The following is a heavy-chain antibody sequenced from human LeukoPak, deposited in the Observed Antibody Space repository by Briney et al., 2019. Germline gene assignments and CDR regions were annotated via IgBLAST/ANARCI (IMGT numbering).Heavy chain of an antibody. CDR3: ARDQSPYQLLSSDAFDI. Sequence: GGSLRLSCAASGFTFSCYWMSWVRQAPGKGLEWVANIKQDGSEKYYVDSVKGRFTISRDNAKNSLYLQMNSLRAENTAVYYCARDQSPYQLLSSDAFDIWGQGTMVTVSS. CDR1: GFTFSCYW. D-gene: IGHD2-2*01. V-gene: IGHV3-7*01. J-gene: IGHJ3*02. CDR2: IKQDGSEK.